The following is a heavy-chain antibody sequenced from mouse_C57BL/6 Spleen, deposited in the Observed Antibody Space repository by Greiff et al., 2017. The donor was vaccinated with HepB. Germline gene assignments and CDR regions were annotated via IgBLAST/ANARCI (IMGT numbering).Heavy chain of an antibody. V-gene: IGHV14-4*01. CDR1: GFNIKDDY. Sequence: EVQLQQSGAELVRPGASVKLSCTASGFNIKDDYMHWVKQRPEQGLEWIGWIDPENGDTEYASKFQGKATITADTSSNTAYLQLSSLTSEDTAVYYCTTRWLLRQGGFAYWGQGTLVTVSA. CDR2: IDPENGDT. D-gene: IGHD2-3*01. CDR3: TTRWLLRQGGFAY. J-gene: IGHJ3*01.